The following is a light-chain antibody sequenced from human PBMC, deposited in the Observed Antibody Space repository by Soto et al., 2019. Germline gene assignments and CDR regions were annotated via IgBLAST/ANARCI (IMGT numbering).Light chain of an antibody. V-gene: IGLV1-47*01. CDR1: SYNIGSNY. Sequence: QLVLTQPPSASGTPGQRVTISCSGSSYNIGSNYVYWYQQLPGTAPKLLIYRNNQRPSGFPDRFSGSKSGTSASLAISGLRSEDEADYYCAAWDDSLSGYVFGTGTKLTVL. J-gene: IGLJ1*01. CDR3: AAWDDSLSGYV. CDR2: RNN.